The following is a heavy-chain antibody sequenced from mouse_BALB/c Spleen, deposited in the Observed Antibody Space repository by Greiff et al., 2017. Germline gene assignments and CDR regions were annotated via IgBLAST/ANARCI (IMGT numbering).Heavy chain of an antibody. CDR1: GFTFSDYY. J-gene: IGHJ3*01. Sequence: EVQLVESGGGLVKPGGSLKLSCAASGFTFSDYYMYWVRQTPEKRLEWVATISDGGSYTYYPDSVKGRFTISRDNAKNNLYLQMSSLKSEDTAMYYCARDREYGNLFAYWGQGTLVTVSA. CDR2: ISDGGSYT. CDR3: ARDREYGNLFAY. D-gene: IGHD2-10*02. V-gene: IGHV5-4*02.